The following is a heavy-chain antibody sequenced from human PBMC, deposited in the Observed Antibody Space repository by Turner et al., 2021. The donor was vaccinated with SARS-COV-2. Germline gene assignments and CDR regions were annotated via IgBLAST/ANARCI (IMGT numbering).Heavy chain of an antibody. V-gene: IGHV1-24*01. J-gene: IGHJ6*02. CDR3: ATVFAVAGLSYGMDV. Sequence: QVQLVQSGAEVKKPGASVKVSCKVSGYTLIELSMHWVRQAPGQGLEWMGGFDPEDVETIYAQKFQSRVTMTDDTSTDTAYMELSSLRSEDTAVYYCATVFAVAGLSYGMDVWGQGTTVTVSS. D-gene: IGHD6-19*01. CDR2: FDPEDVET. CDR1: GYTLIELS.